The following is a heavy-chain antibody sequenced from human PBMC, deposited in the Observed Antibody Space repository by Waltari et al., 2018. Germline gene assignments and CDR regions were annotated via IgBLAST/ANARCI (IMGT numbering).Heavy chain of an antibody. Sequence: QVQLQESGPGLVKPSETLSLTCAVSGYSISSGYYWGWIRQPPGKGLEWVSYISSSSSTIYYADSVKGRFTISRDNAKNSLYLQMNSLRAEDTAVYYCARVAVASNYYYYYMDVWGKGTTVTVSS. CDR1: GYSISSGYY. CDR3: ARVAVASNYYYYYMDV. D-gene: IGHD6-19*01. J-gene: IGHJ6*03. CDR2: ISSSSSTI. V-gene: IGHV3-11*04.